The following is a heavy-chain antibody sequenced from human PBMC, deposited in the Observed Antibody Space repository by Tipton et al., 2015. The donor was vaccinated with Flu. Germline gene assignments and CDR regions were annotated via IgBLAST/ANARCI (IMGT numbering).Heavy chain of an antibody. J-gene: IGHJ6*02. CDR3: ARGGYSYCYRKNYHSDGMDF. Sequence: TLSLTCTVSGGSISSGSYYWSWIRQRAGKGLEWIGRIYTSGSTNHNPTLKSLVTISVDTTKYQFSLKLSSVTAAATPVSYCARGGYSYCYRKNYHSDGMDFWGQGTTVTVSS. CDR1: GGSISSGSYY. V-gene: IGHV4-61*02. D-gene: IGHD5-18*01. CDR2: IYTSGST.